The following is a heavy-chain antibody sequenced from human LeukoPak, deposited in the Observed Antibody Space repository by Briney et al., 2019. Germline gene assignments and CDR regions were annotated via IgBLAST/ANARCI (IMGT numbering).Heavy chain of an antibody. J-gene: IGHJ4*02. CDR1: GYRFSNYW. Sequence: GESLKISCKGSGYRFSNYWIGWVRQMPGKGLEWMGIIYPGDSDTGYSPSFQGQVTISADKSISTAYLQWSSLKASDTAMYYCARRRYYGDMYYFDYWGQGTLVTVSS. CDR2: IYPGDSDT. V-gene: IGHV5-51*01. CDR3: ARRRYYGDMYYFDY. D-gene: IGHD4-17*01.